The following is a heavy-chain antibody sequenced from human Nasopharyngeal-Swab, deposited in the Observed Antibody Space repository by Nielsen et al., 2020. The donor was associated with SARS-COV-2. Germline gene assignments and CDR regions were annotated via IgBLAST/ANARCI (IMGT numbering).Heavy chain of an antibody. CDR2: ISVYNANT. CDR3: ARWGVTAAAKGSWFDP. J-gene: IGHJ5*02. CDR1: GYTFTYFG. V-gene: IGHV1-18*01. D-gene: IGHD6-13*01. Sequence: ASVKVPCKPSGYTFTYFGITWVRPVPRQGLEWLGSISVYNANTNYAQNFQGRVTLTTDTSTNPAYMELRSLRSDDTALYYCARWGVTAAAKGSWFDPWGQGTLVTVSS.